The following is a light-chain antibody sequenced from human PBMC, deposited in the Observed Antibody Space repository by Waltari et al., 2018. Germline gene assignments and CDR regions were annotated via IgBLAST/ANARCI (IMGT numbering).Light chain of an antibody. J-gene: IGKJ5*01. Sequence: EILLTQSPATLSVSPGDSAVIPCRASQSVKTNLAWYQQKPGQAPRLLIYEASTRAPGIPARFSGSGSATEFTLTISGLQSEDFGIYYCQRYNNWPPITFGQGTRLEI. CDR1: QSVKTN. CDR3: QRYNNWPPIT. CDR2: EAS. V-gene: IGKV3-15*01.